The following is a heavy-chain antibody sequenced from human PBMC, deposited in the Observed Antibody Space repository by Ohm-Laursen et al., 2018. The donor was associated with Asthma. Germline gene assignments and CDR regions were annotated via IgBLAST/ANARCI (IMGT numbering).Heavy chain of an antibody. V-gene: IGHV3-23*01. D-gene: IGHD3/OR15-3a*01. CDR3: AREWDWTDAFDI. J-gene: IGHJ3*02. CDR2: ISGSGGST. Sequence: SLRLFCAASGFTFSSYAMSWVRQAPGKGLEWVSAISGSGGSTYYADSVKGRFTISRDNSKNTLYLQMNSLRAEDTAVYYCAREWDWTDAFDIWGQGTMVTVSS. CDR1: GFTFSSYA.